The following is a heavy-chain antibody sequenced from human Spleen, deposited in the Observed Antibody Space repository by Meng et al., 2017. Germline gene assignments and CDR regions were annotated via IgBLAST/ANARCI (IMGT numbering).Heavy chain of an antibody. J-gene: IGHJ6*02. Sequence: ASVKVSCKASGYTFTNYAMNWVRQAPGQGLEWMGWINTNTGNRTYAQGFTGRCVFSLDTSVSTAYLQISSLKAGDTAVYYCARELSSSIYYYYYGMDVWGQGTTVTVSS. CDR1: GYTFTNYA. D-gene: IGHD6-6*01. V-gene: IGHV7-4-1*02. CDR3: ARELSSSIYYYYYGMDV. CDR2: INTNTGNR.